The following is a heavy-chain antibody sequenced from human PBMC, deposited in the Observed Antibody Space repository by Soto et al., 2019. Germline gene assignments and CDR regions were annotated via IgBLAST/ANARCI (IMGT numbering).Heavy chain of an antibody. D-gene: IGHD3-10*02. J-gene: IGHJ4*02. CDR1: GDSITASYCN. V-gene: IGHV4-39*01. Sequence: SETLSLTCAVSGDSITASYCNWSWIRQPPGKGLEWIGTFYYSGTTSQNPPLRSRITISGDTSRNQFSLNLRSVTAADSGVYYCAKLVRDDVRRSDLDHWGQGTLVTVS. CDR2: FYYSGTT. CDR3: AKLVRDDVRRSDLDH.